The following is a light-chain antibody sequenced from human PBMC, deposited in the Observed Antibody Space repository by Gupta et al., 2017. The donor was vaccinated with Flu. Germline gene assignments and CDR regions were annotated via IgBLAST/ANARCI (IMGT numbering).Light chain of an antibody. V-gene: IGLV3-10*01. Sequence: SYELTQPSSVSVSPGQTDRNTCSGDALPKKYAYWYQQKSGQAPVLVIYEDSKRPSGTPERFSGSSSGTLATLTISGARVEDEADYYCYSTDISGNHRVFGGGTKLTVL. CDR3: YSTDISGNHRV. J-gene: IGLJ3*02. CDR1: ALPKKY. CDR2: EDS.